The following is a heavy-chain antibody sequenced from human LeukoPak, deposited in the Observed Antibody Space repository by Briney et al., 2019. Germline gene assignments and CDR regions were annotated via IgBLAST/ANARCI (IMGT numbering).Heavy chain of an antibody. V-gene: IGHV3-23*01. D-gene: IGHD3-9*01. CDR3: AKDASRDYEILTGYYNVLDYFDY. CDR2: IGGSGGST. CDR1: GFTFSSYA. J-gene: IGHJ4*02. Sequence: GGSLRLSCAASGFTFSSYAMSWVRQAPRQGLEWVSAIGGSGGSTSYADSVKGLFTVSRDNSKNTLYRQMNSLRAEDTAVYYCAKDASRDYEILTGYYNVLDYFDYWGQGTLVTVSS.